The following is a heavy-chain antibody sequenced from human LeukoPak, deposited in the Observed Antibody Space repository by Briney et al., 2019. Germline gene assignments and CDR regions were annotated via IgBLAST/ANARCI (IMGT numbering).Heavy chain of an antibody. CDR1: GGSISNYY. CDR2: INHSGST. J-gene: IGHJ4*02. CDR3: ARSPGRMYSSSWYGY. V-gene: IGHV4-34*01. D-gene: IGHD6-13*01. Sequence: PSETLSLTCTVSGGSISNYYWSWIRQPPGKGLEWIGEINHSGSTNYNPSLKSRVTISVDTSKNQFSLKLSSVTAADTAVYYCARSPGRMYSSSWYGYWGQGTLVTVSS.